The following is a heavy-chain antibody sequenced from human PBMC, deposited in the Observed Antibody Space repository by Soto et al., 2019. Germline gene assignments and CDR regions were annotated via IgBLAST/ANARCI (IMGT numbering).Heavy chain of an antibody. CDR2: INTGNGKT. CDR1: GYTFTTYA. Sequence: ASVKVSCKASGYTFTTYAMHWVRQAPGQRLEWMGWINTGNGKTKYSPKFQGRVTITRDTSASTAYMELSSLRSEDTAVYYCARFNGRTNAFDIWGQGTMVTVSS. D-gene: IGHD2-8*01. J-gene: IGHJ3*02. V-gene: IGHV1-3*04. CDR3: ARFNGRTNAFDI.